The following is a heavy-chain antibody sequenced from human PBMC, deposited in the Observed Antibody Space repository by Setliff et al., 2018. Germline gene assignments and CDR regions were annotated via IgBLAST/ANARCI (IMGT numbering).Heavy chain of an antibody. CDR3: ARSDGGSSGLDY. CDR1: GFTISYYA. J-gene: IGHJ4*02. D-gene: IGHD2-15*01. Sequence: GGSLRLSCAASGFTISYYAIHWVRQAPGKGLEWVAVSRYAENYQYYADSVKGRFTISRDNSKNTLYLQMNSLRPDDTAVYHCARSDGGSSGLDYWGQGTLVTVSS. CDR2: SRYAENYQ. V-gene: IGHV3-30-3*01.